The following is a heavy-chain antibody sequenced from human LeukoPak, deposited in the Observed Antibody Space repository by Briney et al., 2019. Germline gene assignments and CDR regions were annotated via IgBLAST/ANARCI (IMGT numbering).Heavy chain of an antibody. V-gene: IGHV3-7*01. Sequence: GGSLRLSCAASGFIFSRYWMSWVRQAPGKGLEWVANVKEDGTEKYYVDSVRGRFTISRDNAKNSLYLQMSSLRAEDTAVYYCARVSSSGRPVYYFDYWGQGTLVTVSS. CDR2: VKEDGTEK. J-gene: IGHJ4*02. CDR3: ARVSSSGRPVYYFDY. D-gene: IGHD6-19*01. CDR1: GFIFSRYW.